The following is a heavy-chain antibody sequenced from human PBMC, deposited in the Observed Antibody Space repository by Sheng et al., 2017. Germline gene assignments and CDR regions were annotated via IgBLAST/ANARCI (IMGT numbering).Heavy chain of an antibody. CDR2: IGGSGGST. D-gene: IGHD4-17*01. CDR1: GFTFSIYA. V-gene: IGHV3-23*04. CDR3: AKGRDDYGDRKPSNWFDP. J-gene: IGHJ5*02. Sequence: EVQLVESGGGLVQPGGSLRLSCAASGFTFSIYAMSWVRQAPGKGLEWVSGIGGSGGSTYYADSVKGRFTISRDNSNNTLYLQMNSLRAEDTAVYYCAKGRDDYGDRKPSNWFDPWGQGTLVTVSA.